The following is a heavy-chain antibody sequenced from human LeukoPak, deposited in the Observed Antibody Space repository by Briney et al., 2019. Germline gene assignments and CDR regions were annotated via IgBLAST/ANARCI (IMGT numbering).Heavy chain of an antibody. CDR3: ARGPQSRYYYYMDV. CDR2: MNPNSGNT. CDR1: GYTFTSYD. V-gene: IGHV1-8*01. J-gene: IGHJ6*03. Sequence: GSVKVSCKASGYTFTSYDINWVRQATGQGLEWMGWMNPNSGNTGYAQKFQGRVTMTRNTSISTAYMELSSLRSEDTAVYYCARGPQSRYYYYMDVWGKGTTVTVSS.